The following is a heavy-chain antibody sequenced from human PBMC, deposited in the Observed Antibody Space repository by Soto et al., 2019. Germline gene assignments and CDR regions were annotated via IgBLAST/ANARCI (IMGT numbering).Heavy chain of an antibody. CDR1: GGSISTGGYY. V-gene: IGHV4-31*03. CDR3: ATYSSGHCDY. D-gene: IGHD2-15*01. CDR2: IYHSGST. J-gene: IGHJ4*02. Sequence: QVQLQESGPGLVKPSQTLSLTCTVSGGSISTGGYYWSWIRHFSGKGLEWIGYIYHSGSTYYNPSLKSRVSISVDTSKNQFSLKLTSVTAADTAVYYCATYSSGHCDYWGQGTLVTVSS.